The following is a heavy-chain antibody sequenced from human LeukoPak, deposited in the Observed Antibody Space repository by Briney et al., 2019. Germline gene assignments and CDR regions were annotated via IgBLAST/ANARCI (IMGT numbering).Heavy chain of an antibody. CDR3: TKASLAFGTKYFDP. CDR2: INPNSGGT. CDR1: GYTFTGYY. Sequence: ASVKVSCKASGYTFTGYYMHWVRQAPGQGLEWMGWINPNSGGTNYAQKFQGRVTMTRDTSISTAYIELSRLRSDDTAVYYCTKASLAFGTKYFDPWGQGTLVTVSS. J-gene: IGHJ5*02. D-gene: IGHD3-10*01. V-gene: IGHV1-2*02.